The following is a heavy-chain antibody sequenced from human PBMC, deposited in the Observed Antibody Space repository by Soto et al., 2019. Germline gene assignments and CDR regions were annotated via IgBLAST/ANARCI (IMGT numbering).Heavy chain of an antibody. V-gene: IGHV1-69*13. D-gene: IGHD4-17*01. CDR3: ARDNPDYGGNLLDY. CDR1: GGTFSSSS. CDR2: IIPVFGSA. J-gene: IGHJ4*02. Sequence: GASVKVSCKASGGTFSSSSFNWVRQAPGQGLEWMGGIIPVFGSANYAQKFQGRVTITANESTSTTYMEFGSLRSEDTAVYYCARDNPDYGGNLLDYWGQGSLVTVSS.